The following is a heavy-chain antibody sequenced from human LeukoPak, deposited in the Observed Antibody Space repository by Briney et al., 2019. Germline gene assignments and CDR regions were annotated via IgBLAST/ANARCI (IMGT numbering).Heavy chain of an antibody. D-gene: IGHD3-22*01. CDR1: GGSISSYY. Sequence: SETLSLTCTVSGGSISSYYWSWIRQPPGKGLEWIGYIYYSGSTNYNPSLKSRVTISVDTSKNQFSLKLSSVTAADTAVYYCARRNYYDSSGYRVFDLWGRGTLVTVSS. CDR2: IYYSGST. V-gene: IGHV4-59*08. CDR3: ARRNYYDSSGYRVFDL. J-gene: IGHJ2*01.